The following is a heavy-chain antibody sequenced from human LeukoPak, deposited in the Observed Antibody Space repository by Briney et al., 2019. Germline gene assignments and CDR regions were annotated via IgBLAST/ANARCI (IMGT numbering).Heavy chain of an antibody. Sequence: GGSRRLSCAASGFTFSDYWMDWARQAPGKGLEWVANIKPDGSEIYYVDAVKGRFTISRDNSKNTLYLQMNSLRAEDTAVYYCARDHWGSIPGFIDYWGQGTLVTVSS. CDR1: GFTFSDYW. CDR3: ARDHWGSIPGFIDY. V-gene: IGHV3-7*01. J-gene: IGHJ4*02. CDR2: IKPDGSEI. D-gene: IGHD3-16*01.